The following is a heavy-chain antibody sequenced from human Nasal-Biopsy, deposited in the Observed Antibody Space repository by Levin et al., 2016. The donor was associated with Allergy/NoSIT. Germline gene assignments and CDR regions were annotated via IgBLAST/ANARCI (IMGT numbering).Heavy chain of an antibody. D-gene: IGHD4-23*01. CDR3: AKTPGGNSYSPLSS. Sequence: GESLKISCAASGFTFSSHSMTWVRQAPGKGLEWVSSITPGGDATYYADSVKGRFTISRDNSKNTLYLQLNSLSAEDTAFYYCAKTPGGNSYSPLSSWGQGSLVTAAS. V-gene: IGHV3-23*01. J-gene: IGHJ5*02. CDR1: GFTFSSHS. CDR2: ITPGGDAT.